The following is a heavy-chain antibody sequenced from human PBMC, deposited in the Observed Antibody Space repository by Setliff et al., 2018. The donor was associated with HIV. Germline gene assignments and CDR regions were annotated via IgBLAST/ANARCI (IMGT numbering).Heavy chain of an antibody. CDR1: GGTISSGGYY. J-gene: IGHJ3*02. Sequence: PSETLSLTCTVSGGTISSGGYYWSWIRQPPGKGLEWIGYIYYSGSTYYNPSLKSRVTISVDTSKNQFSLKLSSVTAADTAVYYCARHPLSRRRGTTVTTVGAFDIWGQGTMVTVSS. CDR3: ARHPLSRRRGTTVTTVGAFDI. V-gene: IGHV4-31*03. D-gene: IGHD4-17*01. CDR2: IYYSGST.